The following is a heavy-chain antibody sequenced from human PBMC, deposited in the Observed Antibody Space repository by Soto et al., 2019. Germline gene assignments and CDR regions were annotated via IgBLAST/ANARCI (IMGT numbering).Heavy chain of an antibody. J-gene: IGHJ4*02. CDR2: SYHSGSS. V-gene: IGHV4-4*02. Sequence: QVQLRESGPRLVKPSGTLSLTCAVSGSSITSSKWWTWVRQPPGKGLEWIGESYHSGSSNYNPSLKSRVTISVDKSKNQFFLKLTSVTAADTAVYYCARRYYYDSSGYYLGDWGQGTLVTVSS. CDR1: GSSITSSKW. CDR3: ARRYYYDSSGYYLGD. D-gene: IGHD3-22*01.